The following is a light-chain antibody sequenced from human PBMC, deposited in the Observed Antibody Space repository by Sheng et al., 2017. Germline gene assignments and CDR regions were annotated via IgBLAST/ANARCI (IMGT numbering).Light chain of an antibody. CDR2: EAS. V-gene: IGKV1-33*01. CDR3: QQYEDLPPFK. Sequence: DIQLTQSPTSLSASEGDRVTITCQASQDIDNHLNWYQQKPGKAPKLLIYEASNLGTGVPSRFSGSGSGTDFRLIISSLQPEDIATYYCQQYEDLPPFKFGPGTKVDFK. CDR1: QDIDNH. J-gene: IGKJ3*01.